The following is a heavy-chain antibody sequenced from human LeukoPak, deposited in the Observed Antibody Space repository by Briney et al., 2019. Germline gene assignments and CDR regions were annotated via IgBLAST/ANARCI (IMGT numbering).Heavy chain of an antibody. CDR1: GFTFSSYE. Sequence: GGSLRLSCAASGFTFSSYEMNWVRQAPGKGLEWVSYISSSGSTIYDADSVKGRFTISRDNAKNSLYLQMNSLRVEDTAVYYCARSYTGSPRNWFDSWGRGTLVTVSS. D-gene: IGHD1-26*01. J-gene: IGHJ5*01. CDR2: ISSSGSTI. V-gene: IGHV3-48*03. CDR3: ARSYTGSPRNWFDS.